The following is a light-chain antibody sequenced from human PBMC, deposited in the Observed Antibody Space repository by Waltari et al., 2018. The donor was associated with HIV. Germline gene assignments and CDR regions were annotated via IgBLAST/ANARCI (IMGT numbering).Light chain of an antibody. J-gene: IGLJ1*01. CDR2: DVS. Sequence: QSALTQPASVSGSPRQSITISCTGTSSDVGGHNFVSWYQQHPGKAPQLMIYDVSKRPSGISNRFAGSKSGNTASLTISGLQAEDEADYYCSSYTSSSTYIFGTGTKVTVL. V-gene: IGLV2-14*03. CDR1: SSDVGGHNF. CDR3: SSYTSSSTYI.